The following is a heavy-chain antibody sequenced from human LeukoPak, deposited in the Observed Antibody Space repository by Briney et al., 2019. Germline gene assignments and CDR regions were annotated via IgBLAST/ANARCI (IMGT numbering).Heavy chain of an antibody. D-gene: IGHD1-14*01. J-gene: IGHJ3*02. Sequence: GGSLRLSCAASGFTFTAFTINWVRQAPGKGLEWVSSISSSSFIYFADSLKGRFTISRDNAKNSVSLQINSLRAEDTAVYYCARDRNFVAFDIWGQGTMVTVPS. CDR1: GFTFTAFT. V-gene: IGHV3-21*06. CDR2: ISSSSFI. CDR3: ARDRNFVAFDI.